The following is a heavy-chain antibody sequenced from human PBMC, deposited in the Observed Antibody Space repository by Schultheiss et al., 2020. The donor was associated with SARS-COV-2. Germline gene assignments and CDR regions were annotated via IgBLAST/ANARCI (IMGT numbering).Heavy chain of an antibody. CDR1: GFTFSSYA. D-gene: IGHD3-9*01. V-gene: IGHV3-64*01. CDR2: ISSNGGST. J-gene: IGHJ3*02. CDR3: ARDTLRGQAYYDILTGYQDDASDI. Sequence: GGSLRLSCAASGFTFSSYAMHWVRQAPGKGLEYVSAISSNGGSTYYANSVKGRFTISRDNSKNTLYLQMNSLRAEDTAVYYCARDTLRGQAYYDILTGYQDDASDIWGQGTMVTVSS.